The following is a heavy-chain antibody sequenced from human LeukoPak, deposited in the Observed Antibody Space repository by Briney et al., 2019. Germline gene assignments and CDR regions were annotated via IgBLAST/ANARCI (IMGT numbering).Heavy chain of an antibody. Sequence: SETLSLTCAIYGGSYSGYYWSWIRQPPGKGLEWIGEINHSGSTNYNPSLKSRVSISVDTSKNQFSLKLNSVTAADTAVYYCARAPGAAIDWGQGTLVTVSS. J-gene: IGHJ4*02. CDR3: ARAPGAAID. CDR1: GGSYSGYY. CDR2: INHSGST. D-gene: IGHD2-2*01. V-gene: IGHV4-34*01.